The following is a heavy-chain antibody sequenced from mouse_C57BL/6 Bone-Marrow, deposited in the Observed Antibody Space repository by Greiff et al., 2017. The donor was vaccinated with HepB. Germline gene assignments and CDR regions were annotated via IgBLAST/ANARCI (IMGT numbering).Heavy chain of an antibody. CDR2: ISSGGSYT. Sequence: EVQGVESGGDLVKPGGSLKLSCAASGFTFSSYGMSWVRQTPDKRLEWVATISSGGSYTYYPDSVKGRFTISRDNAKNTLYLQMSSLKSEDTAMYYCARPTMITKFAYWGQGTLVTVSA. V-gene: IGHV5-6*01. CDR1: GFTFSSYG. D-gene: IGHD2-4*01. J-gene: IGHJ3*01. CDR3: ARPTMITKFAY.